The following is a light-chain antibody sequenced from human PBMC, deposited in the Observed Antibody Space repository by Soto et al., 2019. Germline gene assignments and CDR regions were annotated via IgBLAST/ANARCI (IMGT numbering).Light chain of an antibody. CDR1: QSVSSSY. CDR2: GAS. Sequence: EIVLTQSPGTLSLSPGERATLSCRASQSVSSSYLAWYQQKPGQAPRLLIYGASSRATGIPDRFSGSGSGTDFTLNISRLEHEDFAVYYCQQYCSSRWTFGQGTKVEIK. V-gene: IGKV3-20*01. CDR3: QQYCSSRWT. J-gene: IGKJ1*01.